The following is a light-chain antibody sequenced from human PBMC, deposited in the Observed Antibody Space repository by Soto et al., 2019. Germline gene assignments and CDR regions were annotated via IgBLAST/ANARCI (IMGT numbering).Light chain of an antibody. Sequence: DIQMTQSPSTLSASVGDRVTITCRASQSISSWLAWYQQKPGKAPNVVIYKASTLESGFPSRFSGSGSGTEFTLTIRSLQPDDFATYYCQQYNSHPYTFGQGTKLEIK. CDR3: QQYNSHPYT. V-gene: IGKV1-5*03. J-gene: IGKJ2*01. CDR2: KAS. CDR1: QSISSW.